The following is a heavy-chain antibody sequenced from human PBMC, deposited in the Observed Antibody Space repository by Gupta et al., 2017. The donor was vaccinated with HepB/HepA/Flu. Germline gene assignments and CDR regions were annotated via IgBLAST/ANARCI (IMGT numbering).Heavy chain of an antibody. Sequence: EVQLVESGGDMVQPGGSLRLSCVASGFKLGDYWMSWVRQAPGKGPEWVANIKQDGSEKYYLDSVKGRFTISRDNAKNSLYLQMNSLGAEDTGVYYCTRGGHYYFNLWGRGTLVTVSS. V-gene: IGHV3-7*01. CDR3: TRGGHYYFNL. CDR2: IKQDGSEK. J-gene: IGHJ2*01. D-gene: IGHD3-10*01. CDR1: GFKLGDYW.